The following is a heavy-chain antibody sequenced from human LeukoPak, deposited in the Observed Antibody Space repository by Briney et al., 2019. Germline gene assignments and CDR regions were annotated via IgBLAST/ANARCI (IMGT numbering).Heavy chain of an antibody. V-gene: IGHV4-4*07. D-gene: IGHD4-17*01. CDR2: IFTSGST. J-gene: IGHJ6*03. Sequence: SETLSLTCTVSGGSISTCYWSWIRQPAGKGLEWIGRIFTSGSTNYNPSLKSRVTISVDTSKNQFSLKLISVTAADTAVYYCARHYPTVTSNSYYYYYMDVWGKGTTVTVSS. CDR3: ARHYPTVTSNSYYYYYMDV. CDR1: GGSISTCY.